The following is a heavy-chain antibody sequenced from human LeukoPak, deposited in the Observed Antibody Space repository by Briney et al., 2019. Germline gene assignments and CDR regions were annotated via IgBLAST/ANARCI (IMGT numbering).Heavy chain of an antibody. J-gene: IGHJ3*02. V-gene: IGHV4-59*01. CDR3: ARGEMATIGGPDAFDI. CDR1: GGSISSYY. Sequence: PSETLSLTCTVSGGSISSYYWSWIRQPPGKGLEWIGYIYYSGSTNYNPSLKSRVTISVDTSKNQFSLKLSSVTAADTAVYYCARGEMATIGGPDAFDIWGQGTVVTVSS. CDR2: IYYSGST. D-gene: IGHD5-24*01.